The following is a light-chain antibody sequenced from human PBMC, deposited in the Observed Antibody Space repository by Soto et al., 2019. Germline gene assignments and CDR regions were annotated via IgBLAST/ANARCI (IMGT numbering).Light chain of an antibody. CDR1: QSVRPY. CDR3: HHHTNWPTT. Sequence: EIVLTQSPATLSLSPGERATLSCRASQSVRPYLAWYQQRPGQPPRLLIYDASNRATGIPARFSGSGSGTDFTLTISSLETEDFAVSYCHHHTNWPTTFGQGTKVEIK. CDR2: DAS. V-gene: IGKV3-11*01. J-gene: IGKJ1*01.